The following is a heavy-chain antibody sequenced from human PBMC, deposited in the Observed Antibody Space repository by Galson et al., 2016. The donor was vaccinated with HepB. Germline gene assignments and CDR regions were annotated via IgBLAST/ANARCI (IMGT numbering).Heavy chain of an antibody. CDR1: GFAVMTNY. CDR3: ASGFPYMYFDL. D-gene: IGHD3-10*01. Sequence: SLRLSCAASGFAVMTNYMTWVRQASGKGLEWVSVIYSSGNTYYGESVKGRFTISRDEAENAVYLQMNSLKVEDTAVYYCASGFPYMYFDLWSRGTLVTVSS. V-gene: IGHV3-53*01. CDR2: IYSSGNT. J-gene: IGHJ2*01.